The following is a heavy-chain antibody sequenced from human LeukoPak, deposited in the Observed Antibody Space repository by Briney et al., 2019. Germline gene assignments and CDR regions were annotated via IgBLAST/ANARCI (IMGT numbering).Heavy chain of an antibody. CDR1: GYTFTSYG. Sequence: ASVKVSCKASGYTFTSYGISWVRQAPGQGLEWMGWISAYNGYTNYAQKLQRRVTMTTDTSTSTADMELRSLRSDDTVVYYCARDRVQLVRRSGYFDLWGRGTLVTVSS. V-gene: IGHV1-18*01. CDR3: ARDRVQLVRRSGYFDL. CDR2: ISAYNGYT. D-gene: IGHD1-1*01. J-gene: IGHJ2*01.